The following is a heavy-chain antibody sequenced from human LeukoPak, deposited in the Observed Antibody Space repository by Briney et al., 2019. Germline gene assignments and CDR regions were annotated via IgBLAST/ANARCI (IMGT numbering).Heavy chain of an antibody. D-gene: IGHD3-10*01. J-gene: IGHJ4*02. Sequence: PGGSLRLSCAASGFTFDDYAMHWVRHAPGKGLEWVSGISWNSGSIGYADSVKGRFTISRDNAKNSLYLQMNSLRAEDTALYYCAKVRAMVRGVVYFDYWGQGTLVTVSS. CDR3: AKVRAMVRGVVYFDY. CDR2: ISWNSGSI. CDR1: GFTFDDYA. V-gene: IGHV3-9*01.